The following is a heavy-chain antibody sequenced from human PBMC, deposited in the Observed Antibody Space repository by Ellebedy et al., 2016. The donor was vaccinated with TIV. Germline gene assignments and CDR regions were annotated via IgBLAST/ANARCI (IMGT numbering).Heavy chain of an antibody. J-gene: IGHJ4*02. D-gene: IGHD3-10*01. CDR2: LNSDGSST. V-gene: IGHV3-74*03. CDR1: GFTFSNYW. Sequence: GGSLRLXCAASGFTFSNYWLHWVRQAPGKGLVWVSRLNSDGSSTTYADSVKGRFTISRDNSKNTLYLQMNSLRAEDTAVYYCANARGSVDYWGQGTLVTVSS. CDR3: ANARGSVDY.